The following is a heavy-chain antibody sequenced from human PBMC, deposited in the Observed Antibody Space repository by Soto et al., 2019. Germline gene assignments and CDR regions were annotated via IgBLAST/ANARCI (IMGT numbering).Heavy chain of an antibody. CDR1: GFTFSSYS. CDR3: ARGSPLNIVVVPAIDY. D-gene: IGHD2-2*01. V-gene: IGHV3-21*01. Sequence: LRLSCAASGFTFSSYSMNWVRQAPGKGLEWVSSISTSSSYIYYADSVKGRFTISRDNAKNSLYLQMNSLRAEDTAVYYCARGSPLNIVVVPAIDYWGQGTLVTVSS. J-gene: IGHJ4*02. CDR2: ISTSSSYI.